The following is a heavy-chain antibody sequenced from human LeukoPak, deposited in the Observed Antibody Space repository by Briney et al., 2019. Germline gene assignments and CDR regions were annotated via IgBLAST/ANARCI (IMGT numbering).Heavy chain of an antibody. D-gene: IGHD1-1*01. V-gene: IGHV3-33*01. CDR1: GFIFSDYG. CDR2: TRFDGSIK. Sequence: GGSLRLSCAVSGFIFSDYGFPWVRQAPGKGLEWVAVTRFDGSIKQYADSVKGRFTTSRDDSKNTLYLQMKFLKSEDTAVYYCARWGGTRQYYFDYWGQGTLVTVSS. J-gene: IGHJ4*02. CDR3: ARWGGTRQYYFDY.